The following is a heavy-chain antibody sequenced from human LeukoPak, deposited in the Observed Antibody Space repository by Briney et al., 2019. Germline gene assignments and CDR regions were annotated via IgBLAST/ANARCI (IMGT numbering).Heavy chain of an antibody. D-gene: IGHD3-22*01. CDR3: ARDRASRGYYDSSGDAFDI. CDR2: ISRSSNYI. Sequence: GGSLRLSCAASGFTFSSYSMNWVRQAPGKGLEWVSSISRSSNYIYNADSVKGRFTISRDNAKNSLYLQMNSLRAEDTAVYYCARDRASRGYYDSSGDAFDIWGQGTMVTVSS. J-gene: IGHJ3*02. CDR1: GFTFSSYS. V-gene: IGHV3-21*01.